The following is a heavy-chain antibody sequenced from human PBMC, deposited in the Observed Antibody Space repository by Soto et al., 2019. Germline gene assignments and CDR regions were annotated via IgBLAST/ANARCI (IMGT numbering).Heavy chain of an antibody. CDR1: GYTFTGYY. D-gene: IGHD6-19*01. Sequence: ASVKVSCKASGYTFTGYYMHWVRQAPGQVLEWMGWINPNSGGTNYAQKFQGWVTMTRDTSISTAYMELSRLRSDDTAVYYCARGHSSGWGQYYYYYYGMDVWGQGTTVTVSS. CDR2: INPNSGGT. CDR3: ARGHSSGWGQYYYYYYGMDV. V-gene: IGHV1-2*04. J-gene: IGHJ6*02.